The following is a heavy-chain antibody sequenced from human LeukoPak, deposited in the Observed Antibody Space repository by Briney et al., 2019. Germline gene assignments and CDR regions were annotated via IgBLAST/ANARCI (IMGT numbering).Heavy chain of an antibody. CDR2: VSRFGGTT. Sequence: GGSLRLSCAASGFTFDSYAMSWVRQAPGKGLESVSAVSRFGGTTYYADSAKGRFTISRDNSNNTVYLQMNSLRVGDTALYYCVKHVGSRWSNNRFDPWGQGTLVTVS. CDR3: VKHVGSRWSNNRFDP. V-gene: IGHV3-23*01. CDR1: GFTFDSYA. D-gene: IGHD6-13*01. J-gene: IGHJ5*02.